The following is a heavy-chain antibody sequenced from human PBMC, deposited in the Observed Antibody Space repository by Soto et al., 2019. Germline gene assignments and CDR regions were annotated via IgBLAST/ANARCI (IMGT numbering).Heavy chain of an antibody. V-gene: IGHV4-39*01. D-gene: IGHD3-3*01. Sequence: PSETLSLTCTVSGGSISSSSYYWGWIRQPPGKGLEWIGSIYYSGSTYYNPSLKSRVTISVETSKNQFSLKLSSVTAADTAVYYCASNYEGYYYYYGMDVWGQGTTVTVSS. CDR2: IYYSGST. CDR3: ASNYEGYYYYYGMDV. CDR1: GGSISSSSYY. J-gene: IGHJ6*02.